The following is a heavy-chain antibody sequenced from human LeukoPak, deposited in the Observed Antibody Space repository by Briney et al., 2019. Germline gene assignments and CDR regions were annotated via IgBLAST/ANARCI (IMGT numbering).Heavy chain of an antibody. V-gene: IGHV3-7*01. J-gene: IGHJ4*02. CDR2: INHAGSEK. Sequence: GGSLRLSCVASGFSFSGYWMTWVRQAPGKGLEWVANINHAGSEKYYLDSVRGRFTISRDNAKNSLYLQMNSLRAEDTSTYYWARLRGGGGGGEAFDYWGQGTLVTVSS. CDR3: ARLRGGGGGGEAFDY. CDR1: GFSFSGYW. D-gene: IGHD3-16*01.